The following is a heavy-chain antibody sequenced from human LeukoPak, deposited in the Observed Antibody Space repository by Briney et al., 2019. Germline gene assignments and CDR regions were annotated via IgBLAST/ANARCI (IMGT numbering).Heavy chain of an antibody. V-gene: IGHV3-48*03. CDR3: ARESVVTAIHDAFDI. Sequence: ETGGSLRLSCAASGFTFSSYEMNWARQAPGKGLEWVSYISSSGSTIYYADSVKGRFTISRDNAKNSLYLQMNSLRAEDTAVYYCARESVVTAIHDAFDIWGQGTMVTVSS. CDR2: ISSSGSTI. J-gene: IGHJ3*02. CDR1: GFTFSSYE. D-gene: IGHD2-21*02.